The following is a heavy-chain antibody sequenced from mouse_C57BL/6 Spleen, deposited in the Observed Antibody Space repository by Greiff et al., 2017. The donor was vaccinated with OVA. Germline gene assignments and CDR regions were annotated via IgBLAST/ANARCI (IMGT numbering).Heavy chain of an antibody. CDR1: GFTFSDYG. CDR2: ISSGSSTT. D-gene: IGHD1-1*01. Sequence: DVLLVESGGGLVKPGGSLKLSCAASGFTFSDYGMHWVRQAPEKGLEWVAYISSGSSTTYYADTVKGRFTISRDNAKNTLFLQMTSLRSEDTAMYYCARQNYYGGSAYAMDYWGQGTSVTVSS. V-gene: IGHV5-17*01. J-gene: IGHJ4*01. CDR3: ARQNYYGGSAYAMDY.